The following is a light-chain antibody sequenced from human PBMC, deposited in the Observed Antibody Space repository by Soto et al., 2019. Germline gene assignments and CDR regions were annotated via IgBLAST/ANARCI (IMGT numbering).Light chain of an antibody. Sequence: QSVLTQPPSASGTPGQRVTISCSGSSSNIGSNYVYWYQQLPGTAPKLLIHTNNQRPSGVPDRFSASKSGTSASLAISGLRSEDEADYYCAAWDDSLKVVFGGGTKVTVL. CDR3: AAWDDSLKVV. CDR2: TNN. J-gene: IGLJ2*01. CDR1: SSNIGSNY. V-gene: IGLV1-47*01.